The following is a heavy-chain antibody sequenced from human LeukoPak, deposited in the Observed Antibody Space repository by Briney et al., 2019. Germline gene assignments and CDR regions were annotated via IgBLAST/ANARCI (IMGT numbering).Heavy chain of an antibody. D-gene: IGHD1-26*01. CDR3: ARRAGATAYYYYMDV. CDR2: ISVYNGNT. CDR1: GYTFTSYG. V-gene: IGHV1-18*01. Sequence: ASVKVSCKASGYTFTSYGINWVRQAPGQGLEWMGWISVYNGNTNYAQKLQGRVTMTTDTSTSTACMELRSLRSDDTAVYYCARRAGATAYYYYMDVWGKGTTVTISS. J-gene: IGHJ6*03.